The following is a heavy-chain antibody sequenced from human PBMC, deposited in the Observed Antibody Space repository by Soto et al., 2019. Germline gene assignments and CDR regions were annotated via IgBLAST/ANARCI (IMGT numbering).Heavy chain of an antibody. Sequence: VQLVESGGGVVQPGRSLRLSCAASGFTFSSYAMHWVRQAPGKGLEWVAVISYDGSNKYYADSVKGRFTISRDNSKNTLYRQMNSLRAEDTAVYYCARDHDDILTGPLWFDPWGQGTMVTVSS. V-gene: IGHV3-30-3*01. D-gene: IGHD3-9*01. CDR3: ARDHDDILTGPLWFDP. J-gene: IGHJ5*02. CDR2: ISYDGSNK. CDR1: GFTFSSYA.